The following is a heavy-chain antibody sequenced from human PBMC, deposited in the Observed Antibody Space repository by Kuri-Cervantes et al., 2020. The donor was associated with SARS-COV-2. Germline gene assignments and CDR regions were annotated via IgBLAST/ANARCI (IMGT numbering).Heavy chain of an antibody. CDR2: ISSSSSTI. J-gene: IGHJ4*02. CDR1: GFTFSSYS. Sequence: GESLKISCTASGFTFSSYSMNWVRQAPGKGLEWVSYISSSSSTIYYADSVKGRFTISRDNAKNSLYLQMNSLRAEDTAVYYCARDRGSGWYPIDYWGQGTLVTVSS. D-gene: IGHD6-19*01. CDR3: ARDRGSGWYPIDY. V-gene: IGHV3-48*01.